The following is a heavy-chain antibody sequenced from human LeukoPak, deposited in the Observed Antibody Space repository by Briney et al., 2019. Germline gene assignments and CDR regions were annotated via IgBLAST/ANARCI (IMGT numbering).Heavy chain of an antibody. CDR1: LLTLGHYA. D-gene: IGHD5-18*01. J-gene: IGHJ6*02. V-gene: IGHV3-49*03. CDR2: LKRKAYGGTT. CDR3: TRGPTQLWLYYGMVV. Sequence: ALTLSCPGCLLTLGHYAMSWLRQAPGKGLERVGFLKRKAYGGTTEYAASVKGRFTISSDDSKSIAYLQMNSLNTEHTAVYYCTRGPTQLWLYYGMVVGGQGTTVIVSS.